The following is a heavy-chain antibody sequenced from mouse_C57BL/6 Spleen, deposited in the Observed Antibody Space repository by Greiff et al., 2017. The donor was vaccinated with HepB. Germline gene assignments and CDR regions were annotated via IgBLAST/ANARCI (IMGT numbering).Heavy chain of an antibody. CDR3: ARDGDTVVDYYAMDY. CDR2: ISDGGSYT. D-gene: IGHD1-1*01. J-gene: IGHJ4*01. V-gene: IGHV5-4*01. CDR1: GFTFSSYA. Sequence: EVMLVESGGGLVKPGGSLKLSCAASGFTFSSYAMSWVRQTPEKRLEWVATISDGGSYTYYPDNVKGRFTISRDNAKNNLYLQMSHLKSEDTAMYYCARDGDTVVDYYAMDYWGQGTSVTVSS.